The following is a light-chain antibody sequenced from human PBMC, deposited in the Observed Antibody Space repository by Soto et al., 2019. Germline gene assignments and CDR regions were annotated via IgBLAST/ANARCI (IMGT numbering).Light chain of an antibody. Sequence: EIVLTQSPGTLSLSPGERATLSCRASQSVSSSYFAWYQQKPGQPPRLLIYGASTRATGIPDRFSGSGSGTDFALTISRLEPEDFAVYYCQQYGTAPWTFGQGTKVELK. CDR2: GAS. J-gene: IGKJ1*01. V-gene: IGKV3-20*01. CDR3: QQYGTAPWT. CDR1: QSVSSSY.